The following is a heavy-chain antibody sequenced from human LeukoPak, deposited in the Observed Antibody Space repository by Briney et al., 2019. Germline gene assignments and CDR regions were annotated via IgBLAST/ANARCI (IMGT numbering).Heavy chain of an antibody. CDR3: AKDALYYYDSSGYYFDY. J-gene: IGHJ4*02. CDR1: GFTFSSYA. CDR2: ISYDGSNK. D-gene: IGHD3-22*01. Sequence: PGGSLRLSCAASGFTFSSYAMHWVRQAPGKGLEWVAVISYDGSNKYYADSVKGRFTISRDNSKNTLYLQMNSLRAEDTAVYYCAKDALYYYDSSGYYFDYWGQGTLVTVSS. V-gene: IGHV3-30-3*01.